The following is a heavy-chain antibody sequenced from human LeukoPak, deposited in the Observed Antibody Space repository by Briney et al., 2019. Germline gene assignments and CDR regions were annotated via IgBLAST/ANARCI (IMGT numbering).Heavy chain of an antibody. D-gene: IGHD3-10*01. V-gene: IGHV3-20*04. Sequence: GGSLRLSCAASGFTFDDYGMSWVRQAPGKGLEWVSGINWNGGSTGYADSVKGRFTISRDNAKNSLYLQMNSLRAEDTALYYCARWANYYGSGRYAFDIWGQGTMVTVSS. J-gene: IGHJ3*02. CDR2: INWNGGST. CDR3: ARWANYYGSGRYAFDI. CDR1: GFTFDDYG.